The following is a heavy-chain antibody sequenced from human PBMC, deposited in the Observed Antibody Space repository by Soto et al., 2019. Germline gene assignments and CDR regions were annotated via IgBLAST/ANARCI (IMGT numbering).Heavy chain of an antibody. D-gene: IGHD3-22*01. Sequence: QITLKESGPTLVNPTQTLTLTCTFSGFSLSTSGVGVGWIRQPPGKALEWLALIYWNDDKRYSPSLKSRLTITQDTSKTQVLLTMTNRDPVDTATYYCAHRPTEYYDSSGQSPWEDYWGQGTLVTVSS. CDR2: IYWNDDK. J-gene: IGHJ4*02. CDR1: GFSLSTSGVG. V-gene: IGHV2-5*01. CDR3: AHRPTEYYDSSGQSPWEDY.